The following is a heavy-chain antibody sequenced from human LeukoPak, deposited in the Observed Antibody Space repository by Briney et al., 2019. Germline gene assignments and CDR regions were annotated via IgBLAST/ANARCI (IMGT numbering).Heavy chain of an antibody. CDR1: GGTFSSYA. V-gene: IGHV1-69*13. D-gene: IGHD1-26*01. Sequence: SVKVSCKASGGTFSSYAISWVRQAPGQGLEWMGGIIPIFGTANYAQKFQGRVTITADESTSTAYMELSSLRSEDTAVYYCARAENEKGYSGSCRYYFDYWGQGTLVTVSS. CDR2: IIPIFGTA. CDR3: ARAENEKGYSGSCRYYFDY. J-gene: IGHJ4*02.